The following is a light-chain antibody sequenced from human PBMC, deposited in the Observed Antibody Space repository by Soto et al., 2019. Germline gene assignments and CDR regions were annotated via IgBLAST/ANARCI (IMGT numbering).Light chain of an antibody. CDR3: QQSYSTPLT. V-gene: IGKV1-39*01. J-gene: IGKJ4*01. CDR2: AAS. CDR1: QSISSY. Sequence: DIQMTQSPSSLSASVGDRVIITCRASQSISSYLNWYQQKPGKAPKLLIYAASSLQSGVPSRFSGSGSGTDFTLTISSLQPEDFATYYCQQSYSTPLTFGGGTKVAIK.